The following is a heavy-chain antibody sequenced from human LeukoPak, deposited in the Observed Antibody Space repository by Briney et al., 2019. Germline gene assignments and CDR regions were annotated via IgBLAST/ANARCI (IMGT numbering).Heavy chain of an antibody. Sequence: PSETLSLTCAVYGGSFSGYYWSWIRQPPGKGLEWIGEINHSGSTNYNPSLKSRVTISVDTSKNQFSLKLSSVTAADTAVYYCARPGMIKLAFDIWGQGTMVTVSS. CDR3: ARPGMIKLAFDI. CDR1: GGSFSGYY. J-gene: IGHJ3*02. V-gene: IGHV4-34*01. D-gene: IGHD3-16*01. CDR2: INHSGST.